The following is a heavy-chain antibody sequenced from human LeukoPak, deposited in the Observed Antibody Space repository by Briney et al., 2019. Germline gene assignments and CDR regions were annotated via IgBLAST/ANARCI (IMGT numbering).Heavy chain of an antibody. J-gene: IGHJ5*02. V-gene: IGHV1-18*01. CDR3: AGGDYDSSGYLNWFDP. CDR1: GYTFTSYG. D-gene: IGHD3-22*01. CDR2: ISAYNGNT. Sequence: ASVKVSCKASGYTFTSYGISWVRQAPGQGLEWMGWISAYNGNTNYAQKLQGRVTMTTDTSTSTAYMELRSLRSEDTAVYYCAGGDYDSSGYLNWFDPWGQGTLVTVSS.